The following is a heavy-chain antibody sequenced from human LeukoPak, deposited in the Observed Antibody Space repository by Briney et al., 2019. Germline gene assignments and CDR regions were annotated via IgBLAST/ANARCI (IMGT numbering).Heavy chain of an antibody. CDR1: GFTFSNYW. D-gene: IGHD6-19*01. CDR2: IKQDGTEK. CDR3: AKKAKGIAVAGPDAFDI. Sequence: GGSLRLSCAASGFTFSNYWMDWVRQAPGKGLEWVANIKQDGTEKHYVDSVKGRFTISRDNSKNTLYLQMNSLRAEDTAVYYCAKKAKGIAVAGPDAFDIWGQGTMVTVSS. V-gene: IGHV3-7*03. J-gene: IGHJ3*02.